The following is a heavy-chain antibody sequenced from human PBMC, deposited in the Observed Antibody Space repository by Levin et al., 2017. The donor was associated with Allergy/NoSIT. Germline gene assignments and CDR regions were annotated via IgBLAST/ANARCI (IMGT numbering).Heavy chain of an antibody. CDR2: ISYDGSNK. V-gene: IGHV3-30*18. CDR1: GFTFSSYG. Sequence: GESLKISCAASGFTFSSYGMHWVRQAPGKGLEWVAVISYDGSNKYYADSVKGRFTISRDNSKNTLYLQMNSLRAEDTAVYYCAKDYCSSTSCYTVYYYYGMDVWGQGTTVTVSS. CDR3: AKDYCSSTSCYTVYYYYGMDV. J-gene: IGHJ6*02. D-gene: IGHD2-2*02.